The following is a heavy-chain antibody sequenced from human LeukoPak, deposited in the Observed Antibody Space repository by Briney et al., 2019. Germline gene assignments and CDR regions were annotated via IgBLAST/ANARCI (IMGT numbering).Heavy chain of an antibody. CDR3: ARVMGYESSGYYRFYWFDP. CDR1: GYTFTGYY. V-gene: IGHV1-2*02. D-gene: IGHD3-22*01. J-gene: IGHJ5*02. Sequence: ASVKVSCKASGYTFTGYYMHWVRQAPGQGLEWMGWINPNSGGTNYAQKFQGRVTMTRDTSISTAYMELSRLRSDDTAVYYCARVMGYESSGYYRFYWFDPWGQGTLVTVSS. CDR2: INPNSGGT.